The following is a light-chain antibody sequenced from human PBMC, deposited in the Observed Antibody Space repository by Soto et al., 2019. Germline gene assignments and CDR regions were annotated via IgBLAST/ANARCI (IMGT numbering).Light chain of an antibody. CDR2: EVF. V-gene: IGKV2D-29*01. Sequence: IVMTQTPLSLSVTPGQSASISCDSSQSLVHTDARTYLYWYLQKPGQPPQLLIYEVFNRFSEVPDRFSGSGAGTHFTLKISRVEAEDVGVYYCMQSVKLPLTFGQGTRLEIK. J-gene: IGKJ5*01. CDR1: QSLVHTDARTY. CDR3: MQSVKLPLT.